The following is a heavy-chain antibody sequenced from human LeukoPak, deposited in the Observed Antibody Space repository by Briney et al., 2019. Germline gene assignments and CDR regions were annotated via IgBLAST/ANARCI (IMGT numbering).Heavy chain of an antibody. CDR3: AKGNSSSYYIHFDC. V-gene: IGHV3-23*01. CDR2: ISGSGGST. CDR1: GFTFISYA. J-gene: IGHJ4*02. D-gene: IGHD3-22*01. Sequence: GGSLRLSCAVSGFTFISYAMSWVRQAPGKGLEWVSAISGSGGSTYYADSVKGRFTFSRDNSKNTLYLQMNSLRAEDTAVYYCAKGNSSSYYIHFDCWGQGTLVTVSS.